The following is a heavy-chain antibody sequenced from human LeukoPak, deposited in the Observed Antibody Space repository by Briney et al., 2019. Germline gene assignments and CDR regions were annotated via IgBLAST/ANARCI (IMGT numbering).Heavy chain of an antibody. J-gene: IGHJ6*03. CDR2: IKPNSGGT. V-gene: IGHV1-2*02. D-gene: IGHD1-26*01. CDR3: ARERGIVVSGQNYYYMDV. CDR1: GYSFTDYY. Sequence: ASVKVSCKASGYSFTDYYMYWVRQAPGQVLEWMGRIKPNSGGTSYAQNFQGRVTMTRDTSISTAYMELSSLRSDDTAVYYCARERGIVVSGQNYYYMDVWGKGTTVTISS.